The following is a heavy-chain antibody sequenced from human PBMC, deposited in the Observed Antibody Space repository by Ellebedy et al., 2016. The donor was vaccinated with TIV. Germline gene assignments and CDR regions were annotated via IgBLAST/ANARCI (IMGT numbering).Heavy chain of an antibody. V-gene: IGHV4-34*01. CDR3: AEGRSGWYYFDY. CDR1: GGSFSGYY. J-gene: IGHJ4*02. D-gene: IGHD6-19*01. Sequence: SETLSLTCAVYGGSFSGYYWSWVRQPPGKGLEWSGEVNQSGRTNYHPSLKSRVTISVDTSKNQFSLRLSSVTAADTAVYYCAEGRSGWYYFDYWGQGTLVTVSS. CDR2: VNQSGRT.